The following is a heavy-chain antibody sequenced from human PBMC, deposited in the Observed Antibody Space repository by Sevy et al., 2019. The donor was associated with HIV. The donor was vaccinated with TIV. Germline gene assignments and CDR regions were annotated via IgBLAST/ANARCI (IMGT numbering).Heavy chain of an antibody. V-gene: IGHV1-69*13. CDR3: AMVPWSARSGGRHSFDYYGMDD. J-gene: IGHJ6*02. CDR1: GGTFSNYA. Sequence: ASVKVSCKASGGTFSNYAINWVRQAPGQGLEWMGGIIPIFDTVNYAQNFQGRVTITAEESTSTAYMELISLRPEETAGYFGAMVPWSARSGGRHSFDYYGMDDWGQGTTVTVSS. D-gene: IGHD3-10*01. CDR2: IIPIFDTV.